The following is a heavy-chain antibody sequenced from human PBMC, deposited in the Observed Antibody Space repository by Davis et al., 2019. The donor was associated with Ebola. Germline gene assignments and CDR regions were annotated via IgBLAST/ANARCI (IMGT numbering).Heavy chain of an antibody. Sequence: GESLKISCAASGFTFKASGMHWVRQAPGKGLEWVAVISYDGSNKYYADSVKGRFTISRDNSKNTLYLQMNSLRAEDTAVYYCASAHKWELFGRYGMDVWGQGTTVTVSS. CDR2: ISYDGSNK. D-gene: IGHD1-26*01. CDR3: ASAHKWELFGRYGMDV. V-gene: IGHV3-30*12. J-gene: IGHJ6*02. CDR1: GFTFKASG.